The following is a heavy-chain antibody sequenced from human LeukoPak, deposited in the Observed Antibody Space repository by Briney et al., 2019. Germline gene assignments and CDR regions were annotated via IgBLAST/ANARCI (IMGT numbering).Heavy chain of an antibody. CDR3: AKEEPPCCIAAAGTRYFQH. Sequence: PGRSLRLSCAASGFTFSSYGMHWVRQAPGKGLEWVAFIRYDGSNKYYADSVKGRFTISRDNSKNTLYLQMNSLRAEDTAVYYCAKEEPPCCIAAAGTRYFQHWGQGTLVTVSS. V-gene: IGHV3-30*02. D-gene: IGHD6-13*01. CDR1: GFTFSSYG. CDR2: IRYDGSNK. J-gene: IGHJ1*01.